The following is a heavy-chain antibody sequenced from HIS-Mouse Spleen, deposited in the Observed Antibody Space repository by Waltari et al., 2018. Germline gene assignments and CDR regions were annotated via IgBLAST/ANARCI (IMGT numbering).Heavy chain of an antibody. D-gene: IGHD7-27*01. CDR2: IIPILGKA. CDR1: GGPFSSYA. CDR3: ARDQMETGDPDY. V-gene: IGHV1-69*04. Sequence: QVQLVQSGAEVKKPGSSVKVPCKAAGGPFSSYAISRVRQAPGQGLEWMGRIIPILGKANYAQKFQGRVTITADKSTSTAYMELSSLRSEDTAVYYCARDQMETGDPDYWGQGTLVTVSS. J-gene: IGHJ4*02.